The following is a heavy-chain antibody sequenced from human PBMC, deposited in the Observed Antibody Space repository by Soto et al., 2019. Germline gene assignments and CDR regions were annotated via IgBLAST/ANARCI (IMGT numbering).Heavy chain of an antibody. V-gene: IGHV3-33*01. J-gene: IGHJ5*02. D-gene: IGHD2-2*01. CDR2: IWNDGNGY. CDR3: ARVASLVVPAAALEP. Sequence: GGSLRLSCAASGFTFNNYGVHWVRQAPGKGLEWVAVIWNDGNGYYYANSVKGRFTISRDNSKNTLYLQMSSLRAEDTAVYYCARVASLVVPAAALEPWGQGTLVTVSS. CDR1: GFTFNNYG.